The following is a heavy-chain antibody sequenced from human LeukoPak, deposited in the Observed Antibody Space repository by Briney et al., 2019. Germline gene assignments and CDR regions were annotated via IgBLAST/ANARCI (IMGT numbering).Heavy chain of an antibody. CDR2: ISYDGSNK. Sequence: GRSLRLSCAASGFRFSSYAMHWVRQAPGKGLEWVAVISYDGSNKYYADSVKGRFTISRDNSKNTLFLQMNSLRAEDTAVYYCARPYSSGWYGDFDYWGQGTLVTVSS. CDR3: ARPYSSGWYGDFDY. J-gene: IGHJ4*02. D-gene: IGHD6-19*01. V-gene: IGHV3-30-3*01. CDR1: GFRFSSYA.